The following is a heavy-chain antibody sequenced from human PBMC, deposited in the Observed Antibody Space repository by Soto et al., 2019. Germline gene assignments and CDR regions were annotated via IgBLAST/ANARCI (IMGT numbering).Heavy chain of an antibody. Sequence: GASVKVSCKASGYIFTTYAMHWVRQAPGQRLEWMGWINAGNGNTKYSQKFQGRVTITRDTSANTAYMELSSLRSEDTAVYYCARCGSGYDSSSLDWFDPWGQGTLVTVSS. D-gene: IGHD5-12*01. J-gene: IGHJ5*02. V-gene: IGHV1-3*01. CDR3: ARCGSGYDSSSLDWFDP. CDR1: GYIFTTYA. CDR2: INAGNGNT.